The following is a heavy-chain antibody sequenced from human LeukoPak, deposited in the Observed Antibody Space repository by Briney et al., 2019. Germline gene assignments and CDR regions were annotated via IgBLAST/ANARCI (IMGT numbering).Heavy chain of an antibody. Sequence: GEXLKISCKGSGYSFTSYWIGWVRQMPGKGLEWMGIIYPGDSDTRYSPSFQGQVTISAAKSISTAYLQWSSLKASDTAMYYCAILNPLGYCSGGSCYSDYMDVWGKGTTVTVSS. D-gene: IGHD2-15*01. CDR2: IYPGDSDT. CDR3: AILNPLGYCSGGSCYSDYMDV. CDR1: GYSFTSYW. J-gene: IGHJ6*03. V-gene: IGHV5-51*01.